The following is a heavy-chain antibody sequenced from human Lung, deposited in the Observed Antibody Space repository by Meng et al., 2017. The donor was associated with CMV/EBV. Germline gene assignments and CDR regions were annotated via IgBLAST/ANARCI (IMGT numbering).Heavy chain of an antibody. CDR2: IYWNGDK. J-gene: IGHJ4*02. CDR1: GFSLSISRLA. CDR3: AHARYSSFYYFNY. Sequence: SGXXLVXPTQTLTLTCTFSGFSLSISRLAVGWIRQPPGKALECLGIIYWNGDKRYSPSLKSRLTITKDTSKNQVVLTMTNMDPADTATYYCAHARYSSFYYFNYXGQGXLVTVSS. D-gene: IGHD6-13*01. V-gene: IGHV2-5*01.